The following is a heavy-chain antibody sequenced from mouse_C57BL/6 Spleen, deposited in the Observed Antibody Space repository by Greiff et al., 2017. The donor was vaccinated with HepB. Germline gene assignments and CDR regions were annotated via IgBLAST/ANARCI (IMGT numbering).Heavy chain of an antibody. CDR3: AIGLRYPLRGFAY. Sequence: QVQLKESGPELVKPGASVKISCKASGYAFSSSWMNWVKQRPGKGLEWIGRIYPGDGDTNYNGKFKGKATLTADKSSSTAYMQLSSLTSEDSAVYFCAIGLRYPLRGFAYWGQGTLVTVSA. V-gene: IGHV1-82*01. CDR2: IYPGDGDT. CDR1: GYAFSSSW. D-gene: IGHD1-1*01. J-gene: IGHJ3*01.